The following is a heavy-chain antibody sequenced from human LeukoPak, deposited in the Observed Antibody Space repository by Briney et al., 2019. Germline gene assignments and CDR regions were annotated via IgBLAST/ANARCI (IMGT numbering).Heavy chain of an antibody. V-gene: IGHV3-20*04. CDR2: INWNGGST. D-gene: IGHD3-9*01. Sequence: PGGSLRLSCAASGFTFDDYGMSWVRQAPGKGLEWVSGINWNGGSTGYADSVKGRFTISRDNSKNTLYLQMNSLRAEDTAVYYCARENDDILTGYSTHWGQGTLVTVSS. CDR3: ARENDDILTGYSTH. J-gene: IGHJ4*02. CDR1: GFTFDDYG.